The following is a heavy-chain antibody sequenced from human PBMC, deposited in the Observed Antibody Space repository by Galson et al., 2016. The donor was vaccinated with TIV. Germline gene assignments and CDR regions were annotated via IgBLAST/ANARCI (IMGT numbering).Heavy chain of an antibody. J-gene: IGHJ4*02. CDR2: IDPGDSYA. CDR1: GYSFTTKW. D-gene: IGHD3-16*01. Sequence: QSGAEVKKPGQSLRVSCQASGYSFTTKWISWVRQMPGKGLEWMGRIDPGDSYATYSPSFEGHVTFSLDHATTTVWLQWSSLKASDTASYYCARQAGFDFVCGGLSGFFFDSWGQGTLVTVSS. V-gene: IGHV5-10-1*01. CDR3: ARQAGFDFVCGGLSGFFFDS.